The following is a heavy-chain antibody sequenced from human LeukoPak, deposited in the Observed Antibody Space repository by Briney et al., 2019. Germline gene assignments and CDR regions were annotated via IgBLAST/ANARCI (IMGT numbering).Heavy chain of an antibody. V-gene: IGHV3-23*01. J-gene: IGHJ4*02. CDR1: GFTFNSYG. CDR2: ISGSGGST. CDR3: AKDPFDY. Sequence: GGSLRLSCVASGFTFNSYGMTWVRQAPGKGLEWVSSISGSGGSTYYADSVKGRFTISRDNSENTVYLQMNSLRAEDTAMYYCAKDPFDYWGQGTLVTVSS.